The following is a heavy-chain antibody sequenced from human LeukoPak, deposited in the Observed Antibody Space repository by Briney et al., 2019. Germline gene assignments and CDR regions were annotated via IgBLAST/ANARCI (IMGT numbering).Heavy chain of an antibody. CDR1: AFTFIDYS. V-gene: IGHV3-48*01. J-gene: IGHJ4*02. Sequence: QPGGSLRLSCAASAFTFIDYSMNWVRQAPGKGLEWISYISGRSSTIYYAGSVRGRFTISRDNAKNSMYLQMNSLRAEDTAVYYCARDRLTSGSYFFDHWGQGTLVTVSS. CDR2: ISGRSSTI. D-gene: IGHD1-26*01. CDR3: ARDRLTSGSYFFDH.